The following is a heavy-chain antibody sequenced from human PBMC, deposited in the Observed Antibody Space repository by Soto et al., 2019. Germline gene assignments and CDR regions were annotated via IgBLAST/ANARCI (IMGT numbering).Heavy chain of an antibody. D-gene: IGHD5-12*01. Sequence: DVQLVESGGGLVKPGGSLRLSCVASGFTFSNAWMNWVRQAPGKGLEWVGRIKLTVDGGSTSYAAPVKGRSTLSRDDSKNTLYLQMNSLKTDDTAVYYCTGGDIAGDFDYWGQGTLVTVSS. CDR1: GFTFSNAW. CDR3: TGGDIAGDFDY. CDR2: IKLTVDGGST. J-gene: IGHJ4*02. V-gene: IGHV3-15*01.